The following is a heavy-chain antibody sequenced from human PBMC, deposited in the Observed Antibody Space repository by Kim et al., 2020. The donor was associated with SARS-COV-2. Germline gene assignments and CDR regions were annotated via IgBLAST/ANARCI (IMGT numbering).Heavy chain of an antibody. CDR3: ARGAVFGYWEWFGESNHLDY. D-gene: IGHD3-10*01. J-gene: IGHJ4*02. V-gene: IGHV3-21*01. Sequence: GGSLRLSCAASGFTFSSYSMNWVRQAPGKGLEWVSSISSSSSYIYYADSVKGRFTISRDNAKNSLYLQMNSLRAEDTAVYYCARGAVFGYWEWFGESNHLDYWGQGTLVTVSS. CDR2: ISSSSSYI. CDR1: GFTFSSYS.